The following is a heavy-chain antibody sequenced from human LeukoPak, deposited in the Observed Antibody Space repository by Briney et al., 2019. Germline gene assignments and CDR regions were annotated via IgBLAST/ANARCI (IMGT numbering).Heavy chain of an antibody. CDR3: ARDFYSMGYYYMDV. CDR1: GGTFSSYA. J-gene: IGHJ6*03. CDR2: IIPIFGTA. Sequence: SVKVSCKASGGTFSSYAISWVRQAPGQGLEWMGRIIPIFGTANYAQKFQGRVTITTDESTSTAYMELSRLRSEDTAVYYCARDFYSMGYYYMDVWGKGTTVTVSS. D-gene: IGHD4-11*01. V-gene: IGHV1-69*05.